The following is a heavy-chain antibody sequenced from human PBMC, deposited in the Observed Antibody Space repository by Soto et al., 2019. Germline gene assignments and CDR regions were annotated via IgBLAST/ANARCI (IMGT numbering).Heavy chain of an antibody. CDR3: ARDRGAWGYRHIYYYYVAVCV. CDR1: GYDFSSYA. Sequence: ASVKVSCKASGYDFSSYAMHWVRQAPGPWLEWMGWINIGSGNTEYSQNFQDRITITRDTSSSTVYMELNSLKSEDTAVYYCARDRGAWGYRHIYYYYVAVCVLGQGT. D-gene: IGHD3-10*01. V-gene: IGHV1-3*04. CDR2: INIGSGNT. J-gene: IGHJ6*01.